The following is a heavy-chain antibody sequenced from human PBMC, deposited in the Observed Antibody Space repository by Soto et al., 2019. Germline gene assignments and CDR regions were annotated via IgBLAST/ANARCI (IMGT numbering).Heavy chain of an antibody. CDR1: GFTFSSYS. Sequence: PEGSLRLSCAASGFTFSSYSMNWVRQAPGKGLEWVSSISSSSSYIYYADSVKGRFTISRDNAKNSLYLQMNSLRAEDTAVYYCASLSSSSWYYYGMDVWGKGTTVTVSS. V-gene: IGHV3-21*01. CDR3: ASLSSSSWYYYGMDV. J-gene: IGHJ6*04. D-gene: IGHD6-6*01. CDR2: ISSSSSYI.